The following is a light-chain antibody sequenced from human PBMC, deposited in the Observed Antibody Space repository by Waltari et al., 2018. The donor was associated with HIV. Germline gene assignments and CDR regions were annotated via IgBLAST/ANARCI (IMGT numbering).Light chain of an antibody. Sequence: QSALTQPASVSGSPGQSITISCTGISSDYSVSWYQQHPGRATKLMIYDVANRPSGVSSRFSGSKSGHTASLTISGLQADDEADYYCSSFTTSSTGVFGGGTKLTVL. CDR3: SSFTTSSTGV. J-gene: IGLJ3*02. CDR2: DVA. V-gene: IGLV2-14*03. CDR1: SSDYS.